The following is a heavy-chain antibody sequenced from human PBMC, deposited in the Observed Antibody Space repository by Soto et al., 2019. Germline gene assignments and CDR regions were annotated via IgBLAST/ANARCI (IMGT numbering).Heavy chain of an antibody. D-gene: IGHD6-25*01. CDR2: IKKDGSQK. CDR3: VKEIASAQ. Sequence: EVQLVESGGGLVQPGESLRLSCETSGFTFSNYWMTWVRQAPEKGLEWVANIKKDGSQKNFVDSVKGRFTISRDNAKNSLYLQMDSLRVEDTAIYYCVKEIASAQWGQGTLVTVSS. CDR1: GFTFSNYW. V-gene: IGHV3-7*01. J-gene: IGHJ4*02.